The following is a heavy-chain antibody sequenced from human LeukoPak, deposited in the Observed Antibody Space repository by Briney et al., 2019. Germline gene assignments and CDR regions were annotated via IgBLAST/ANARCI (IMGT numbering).Heavy chain of an antibody. CDR3: ARDLRRLQFTPEGADY. Sequence: GGSLRLSCAASGFTFSSYEMNWVRQAPGKGLEWVSYISSGGSTIYYADSVKGRFTISRDNAKNSLYLQVSSLRAEDTAVYFCARDLRRLQFTPEGADYWGQGTLVTVSS. CDR1: GFTFSSYE. J-gene: IGHJ4*02. V-gene: IGHV3-48*03. CDR2: ISSGGSTI. D-gene: IGHD4-11*01.